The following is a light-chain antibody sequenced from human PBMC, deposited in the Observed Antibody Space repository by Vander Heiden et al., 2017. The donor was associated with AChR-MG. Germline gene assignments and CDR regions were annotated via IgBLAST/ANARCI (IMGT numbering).Light chain of an antibody. CDR3: QVWDSSAAV. J-gene: IGLJ2*01. CDR1: NIGSKN. Sequence: SFELPQPLSVSVALGRTARITCGGNNIGSKNVHWYQQKPGQAPVLVIYRDSNRPSGIPERFSGSNSGNTATLTISRAQAGDEAGYYCQVWDSSAAVFGGGTKLTVL. V-gene: IGLV3-9*01. CDR2: RDS.